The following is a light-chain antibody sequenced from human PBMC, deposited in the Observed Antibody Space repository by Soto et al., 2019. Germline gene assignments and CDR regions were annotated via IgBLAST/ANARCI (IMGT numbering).Light chain of an antibody. CDR2: GAS. V-gene: IGKV3D-20*02. CDR1: QSLSSSY. CDR3: QQRSDGIT. Sequence: EIALTQSPGTLSLSPGERATLSCRASQSLSSSYLAWYQQKPGQAPRLLIYGASNRATGIPARFSGSGSGTDFTLTISSLEPEDFAVYYCQQRSDGITFGQGTRLEI. J-gene: IGKJ5*01.